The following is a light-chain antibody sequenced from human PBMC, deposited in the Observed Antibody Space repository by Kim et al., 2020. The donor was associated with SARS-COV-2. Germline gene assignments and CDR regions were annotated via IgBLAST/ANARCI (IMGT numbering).Light chain of an antibody. Sequence: PGQTITIPCTGTSTDIGTYNLVSWYQHHPGKAPKFIIYDVSKRPSGVSTRFSGSKSGNTASLTISGLQADDEADYYCCTYAGGPYVFGTGTKVTVL. J-gene: IGLJ1*01. V-gene: IGLV2-23*02. CDR2: DVS. CDR1: STDIGTYNL. CDR3: CTYAGGPYV.